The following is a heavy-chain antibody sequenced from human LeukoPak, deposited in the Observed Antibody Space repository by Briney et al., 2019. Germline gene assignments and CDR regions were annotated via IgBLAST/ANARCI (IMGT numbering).Heavy chain of an antibody. CDR1: GFTLSRYS. CDR3: ARPLESYYYMDV. J-gene: IGHJ6*03. Sequence: GGSLRLSCAASGFTLSRYSVNWVRQAPGKGLDWVSYISSKNVIYYADSVKGRFTISRDNAKNSLYLQMNSLRAEDTAVYYCARPLESYYYMDVWGKGTTVTVSS. V-gene: IGHV3-48*04. D-gene: IGHD3-3*01. CDR2: ISSKNVI.